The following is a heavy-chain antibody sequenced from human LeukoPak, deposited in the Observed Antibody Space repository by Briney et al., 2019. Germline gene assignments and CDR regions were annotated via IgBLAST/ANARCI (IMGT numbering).Heavy chain of an antibody. D-gene: IGHD1-26*01. CDR1: GFTFSDHY. V-gene: IGHV3-72*01. CDR2: TKNKANSYTT. Sequence: PGGSLRLPCAASGFTFSDHYMDWVRQAPGKGLEWVGRTKNKANSYTTEYAASVKGRFTISRDDSKNSLYLQMNSPKTEDTAMYHCARWDSGSCSDWGQGTLVTVSS. J-gene: IGHJ4*02. CDR3: ARWDSGSCSD.